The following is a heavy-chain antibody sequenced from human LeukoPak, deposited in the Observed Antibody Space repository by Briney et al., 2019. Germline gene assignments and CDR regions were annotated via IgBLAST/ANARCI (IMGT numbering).Heavy chain of an antibody. CDR3: ARAVGSFDWLPLFDY. CDR2: IYYSGST. D-gene: IGHD3-9*01. CDR1: GGSISSYY. V-gene: IGHV4-59*01. Sequence: SETLSLTCTVSGGSISSYYWSWIRQPPGKGLEWIGYIYYSGSTNYNPSLKSRVTISVDTSKNQFSLKLSSVTAADTAVYYCARAVGSFDWLPLFDYWGQGTLVTVPS. J-gene: IGHJ4*02.